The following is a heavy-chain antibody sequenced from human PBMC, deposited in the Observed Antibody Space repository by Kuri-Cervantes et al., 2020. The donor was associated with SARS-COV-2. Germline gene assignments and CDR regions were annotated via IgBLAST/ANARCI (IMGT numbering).Heavy chain of an antibody. Sequence: GGSLRLSCAASGFTFSSYAMHWVRQAPGKGLEWVSAISGSGGSTYYADSVKGRLTVSRDNSKNTLYLQMNSLKTEDTAVYYCTTLIDYWGQGALVTVSS. CDR2: ISGSGGST. V-gene: IGHV3-23*01. CDR3: TTLIDY. CDR1: GFTFSSYA. J-gene: IGHJ4*02.